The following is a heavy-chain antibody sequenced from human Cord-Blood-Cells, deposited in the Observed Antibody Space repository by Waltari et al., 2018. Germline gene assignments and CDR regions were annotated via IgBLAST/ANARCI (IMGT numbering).Heavy chain of an antibody. CDR1: GGSISSNY. CDR3: ARGGGAFDI. V-gene: IGHV4-59*01. CDR2: IYYSGST. J-gene: IGHJ3*02. Sequence: QVQLQESGPGLVKPSETLSLTCTVSGGSISSNYRSWIRQPPGKGLEWIGYIYYSGSTNYNPSLKSRVTISVDTSKNQFSLKLSSVTAADTAVYYCARGGGAFDIWGQGTMVTVSS.